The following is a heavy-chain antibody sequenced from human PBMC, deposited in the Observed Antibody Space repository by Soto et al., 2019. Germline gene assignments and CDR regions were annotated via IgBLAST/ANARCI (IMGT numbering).Heavy chain of an antibody. V-gene: IGHV3-33*01. J-gene: IGHJ6*02. D-gene: IGHD3-10*01. CDR1: GFTFSSYG. CDR2: IWYDGSNK. Sequence: GGSLRLSCAASGFTFSSYGMHWVRQAPGKGLEWVAVIWYDGSNKYYADSVKGRFTISRDNSKNTLYLQMNSLRAEDTAVYYCARDYGSGSYYMGGYYYYYGMDVWGQGTTVTVSS. CDR3: ARDYGSGSYYMGGYYYYYGMDV.